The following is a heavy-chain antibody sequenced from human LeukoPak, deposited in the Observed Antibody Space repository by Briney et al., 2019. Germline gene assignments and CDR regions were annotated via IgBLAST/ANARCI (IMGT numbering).Heavy chain of an antibody. CDR2: IYYSGGT. V-gene: IGHV4-59*01. CDR3: ARALKGADYYYYYMDV. CDR1: GGSISSYY. D-gene: IGHD1-26*01. J-gene: IGHJ6*03. Sequence: SETLYLTCTASGGSISSYYWSWIRQPPGKGLEWIGYIYYSGGTTYNPPLKSRVTISVDTSKNQFSLKLSSVTAADTAVYYCARALKGADYYYYYMDVWGKGTTVTVSS.